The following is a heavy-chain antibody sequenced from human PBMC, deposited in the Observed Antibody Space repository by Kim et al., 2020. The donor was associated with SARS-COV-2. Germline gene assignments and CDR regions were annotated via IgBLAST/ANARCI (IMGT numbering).Heavy chain of an antibody. J-gene: IGHJ4*02. CDR1: ESSVRSSY. CDR3: SSSTVGAYFDY. CDR2: IHDAGST. Sequence: GGSLRLSCAVSESSVRSSYMTWVRQAPGKGLEWVSAIHDAGSTYYADSVKGRFTISRDIPKDTLYLQMNSLRAEDTAVYYCSSSTVGAYFDYWGQGSLVT. V-gene: IGHV3-53*01. D-gene: IGHD1-26*01.